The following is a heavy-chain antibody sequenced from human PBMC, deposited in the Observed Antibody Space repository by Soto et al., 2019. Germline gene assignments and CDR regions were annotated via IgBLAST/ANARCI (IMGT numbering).Heavy chain of an antibody. CDR1: GFTFSSYA. J-gene: IGHJ2*01. Sequence: PGGSLRLACAASGFTFSSYAMSWVRQAPGKGLEWVSAISGSGGSTYYADSVKGRFTISRDNSKNTLYLQMNSLRAEDTAVYYCAKGAGYEPRYFDLWGRRTLVTVSS. CDR3: AKGAGYEPRYFDL. V-gene: IGHV3-23*01. CDR2: ISGSGGST. D-gene: IGHD3-16*01.